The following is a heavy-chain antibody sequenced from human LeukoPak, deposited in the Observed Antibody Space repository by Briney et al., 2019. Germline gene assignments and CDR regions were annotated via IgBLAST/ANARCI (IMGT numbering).Heavy chain of an antibody. CDR1: GGSFSGYY. J-gene: IGHJ4*02. Sequence: SETLSLTCAVYGGSFSGYYWSWIRQPPGKGLEWIGEINHSGSTNYNPSLKSRVTISVDTSKNQFSLKLSSVTAADTAVYYCARWPGGYCSGGSCQSSTYFDYWGQGTLVTVSS. D-gene: IGHD2-15*01. V-gene: IGHV4-34*01. CDR3: ARWPGGYCSGGSCQSSTYFDY. CDR2: INHSGST.